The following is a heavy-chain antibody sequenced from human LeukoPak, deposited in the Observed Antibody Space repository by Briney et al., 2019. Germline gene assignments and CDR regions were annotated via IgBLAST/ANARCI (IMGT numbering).Heavy chain of an antibody. Sequence: PGGSLRLSCAASGFTFSSYAMHWVRQAPGKGLEWVAVISYDGSNKYYADSVKGRFTISRDNSKNTLYLQMNSLRAEDTAVYYCARRGPNSSGYYNFEYWGQGTLVTVSS. CDR3: ARRGPNSSGYYNFEY. CDR1: GFTFSSYA. CDR2: ISYDGSNK. V-gene: IGHV3-30-3*01. D-gene: IGHD3-22*01. J-gene: IGHJ4*02.